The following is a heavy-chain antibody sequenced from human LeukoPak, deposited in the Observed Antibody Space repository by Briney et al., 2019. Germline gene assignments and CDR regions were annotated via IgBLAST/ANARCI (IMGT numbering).Heavy chain of an antibody. CDR3: ARGLFYYDSSGYSNYFDY. Sequence: PSETLSLTCTVCGGSISSGSYYWSWIRQPAGKGLEWIGRIYTSGSTNYNPSLKSRVTISVDTSKNQFSLKLSSVTAADTAVYYCARGLFYYDSSGYSNYFDYWGQGTLVTVSS. V-gene: IGHV4-61*02. CDR1: GGSISSGSYY. CDR2: IYTSGST. J-gene: IGHJ4*02. D-gene: IGHD3-22*01.